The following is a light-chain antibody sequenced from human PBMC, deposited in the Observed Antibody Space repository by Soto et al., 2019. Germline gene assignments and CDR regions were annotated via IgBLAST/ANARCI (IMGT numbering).Light chain of an antibody. CDR2: SNN. CDR1: SSNIGSNT. J-gene: IGLJ2*01. V-gene: IGLV1-44*01. CDR3: AAWDDSLNVV. Sequence: QSVLTQPPSASGTPGQRVTISCAGSSSNIGSNTVNWYQQLPGTAPKLLIYSNNQRPSGVPDRFSGSKSGISASLAISGLQSEDEADYYCAAWDDSLNVVFGGGTKVTV.